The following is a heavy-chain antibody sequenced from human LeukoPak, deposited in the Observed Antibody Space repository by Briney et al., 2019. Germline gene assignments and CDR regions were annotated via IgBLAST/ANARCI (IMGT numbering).Heavy chain of an antibody. CDR1: GFTFSSYA. D-gene: IGHD6-6*01. CDR2: ISGSGGST. CDR3: AKNRASSSRSYYYYYMDV. V-gene: IGHV3-23*01. Sequence: PGGSLRLSCAASGFTFSSYAMSWVRQAPGKGLEWVSAISGSGGSTYYADSVKGRFTISRGNSKNTLYLQMNSLRAEDTAVYYCAKNRASSSRSYYYYYMDVWGKGTTVTVSS. J-gene: IGHJ6*03.